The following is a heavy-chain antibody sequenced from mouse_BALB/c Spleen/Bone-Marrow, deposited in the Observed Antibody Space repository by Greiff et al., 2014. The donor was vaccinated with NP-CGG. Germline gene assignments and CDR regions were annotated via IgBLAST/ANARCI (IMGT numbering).Heavy chain of an antibody. Sequence: EVHLVESGGGLVQPGGSRKLSCAASGFTFSYFGMHWVRQAPEKGLEWVAYIGSGSSIIYYADTVKGRFTISRDNPKNTLFLQMTSLRSEDTAMYYCARERTGFDYWGQGTTLTVSS. CDR1: GFTFSYFG. V-gene: IGHV5-17*02. D-gene: IGHD4-1*01. CDR3: ARERTGFDY. J-gene: IGHJ2*01. CDR2: IGSGSSII.